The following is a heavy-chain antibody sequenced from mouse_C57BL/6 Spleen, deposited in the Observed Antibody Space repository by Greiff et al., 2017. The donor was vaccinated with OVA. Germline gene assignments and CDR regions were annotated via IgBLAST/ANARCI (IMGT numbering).Heavy chain of an antibody. CDR2: ISSGGDYI. Sequence: DVHLVESGEGLVKPGGSLKLSCAASGFTFSSYAMSWVRQTPEKRLEWVAYISSGGDYIYYADTVKGRFTISRDNARNTLYLQMSSLKSEDTAMYYCTRDGAGTRAMDYWGQGTSVTVSS. J-gene: IGHJ4*01. CDR1: GFTFSSYA. V-gene: IGHV5-9-1*02. D-gene: IGHD4-1*01. CDR3: TRDGAGTRAMDY.